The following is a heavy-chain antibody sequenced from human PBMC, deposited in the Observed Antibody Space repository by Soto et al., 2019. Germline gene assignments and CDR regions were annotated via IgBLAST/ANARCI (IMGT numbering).Heavy chain of an antibody. J-gene: IGHJ6*02. D-gene: IGHD3-10*01. V-gene: IGHV3-23*01. CDR1: GFTFSSYA. Sequence: PGGSLRLSCAASGFTFSSYAMSWVRQAPGKGLEWVSAISGSGGSTYYADSVKGRFTISRDNSKNTLYLQMNSLRAEDTAVYYCAKDQNGSGSYFHPYYYYYGMDVWGQGTTVTISS. CDR2: ISGSGGST. CDR3: AKDQNGSGSYFHPYYYYYGMDV.